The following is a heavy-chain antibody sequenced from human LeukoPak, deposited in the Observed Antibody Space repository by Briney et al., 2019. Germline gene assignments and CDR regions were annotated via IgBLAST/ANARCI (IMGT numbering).Heavy chain of an antibody. CDR2: ISKSGDDT. CDR1: GLDFSTYA. V-gene: IGHV3-64*01. Sequence: GGSLRLSCAASGLDFSTYAMHWVRLTPGKGLEFVSAISKSGDDTSYGNDVKGRFTISRDNIKNTVDLEMGSLRVDDTGIYYCARIPEYWGQGTVVTVSS. J-gene: IGHJ1*01. D-gene: IGHD2-2*01. CDR3: ARIPEY.